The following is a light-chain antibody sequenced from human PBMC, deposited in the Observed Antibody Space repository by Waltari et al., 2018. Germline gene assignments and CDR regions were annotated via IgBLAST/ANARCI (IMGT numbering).Light chain of an antibody. Sequence: DVVVTQSPLSLPITPGQPASISCRSSQSLVHSDGNTYLSWYHQKPGQPPRLLIYKVSTRGSGVPDRCSGSGAGTDFTLKIRRVEAGDVGIYYFGQGTQWPFTFGPGTKLDIK. J-gene: IGKJ3*01. CDR1: QSLVHSDGNTY. CDR3: GQGTQWPFT. CDR2: KVS. V-gene: IGKV2-30*02.